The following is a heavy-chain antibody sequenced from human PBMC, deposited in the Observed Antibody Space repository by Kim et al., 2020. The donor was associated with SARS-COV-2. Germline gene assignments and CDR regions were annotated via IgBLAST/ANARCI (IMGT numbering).Heavy chain of an antibody. CDR1: GYTFTSYA. CDR2: INTNTGNP. Sequence: ASVKVSCKASGYTFTSYAMNWVRQAPGQGLEWMGWINTNTGNPTYAQGFTGQFVFSLDTSVSTAYLQISSLKAEDTAVYYCARDAYCSSTSCRGGYYYYYMDVWGKGTTVTVSS. CDR3: ARDAYCSSTSCRGGYYYYYMDV. V-gene: IGHV7-4-1*02. J-gene: IGHJ6*03. D-gene: IGHD2-2*01.